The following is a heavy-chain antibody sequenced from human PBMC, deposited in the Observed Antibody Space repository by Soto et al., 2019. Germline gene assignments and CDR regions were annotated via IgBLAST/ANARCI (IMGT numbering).Heavy chain of an antibody. CDR2: IQISSSTVT. CDR1: GFIFSSFT. J-gene: IGHJ4*02. D-gene: IGHD1-26*01. CDR3: VRDHLWAFDY. Sequence: EVQLVESGGGLVQPGGSLRLSCDASGFIFSSFTMNWVRQAPGKGLEWISFIQISSSTVTTYADSVRGRFTISRDDARTSLFLQMTSLRAEDTAVYYCVRDHLWAFDYWGQGRLVTVSS. V-gene: IGHV3-48*01.